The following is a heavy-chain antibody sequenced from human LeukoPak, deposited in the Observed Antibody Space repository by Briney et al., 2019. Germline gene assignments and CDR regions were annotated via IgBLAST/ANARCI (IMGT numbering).Heavy chain of an antibody. Sequence: SQTLSLTCAVSGGSISSGGYSWSWLRQPPGKGLELIGYIYHSGSTYYNPSLKSRVTISVDRSKNQFSLKLSSVTAADTAVYYCARDRIVDIVATRYYYGMDVWGKGTTVTVSS. D-gene: IGHD5-12*01. J-gene: IGHJ6*04. CDR2: IYHSGST. CDR3: ARDRIVDIVATRYYYGMDV. V-gene: IGHV4-30-2*01. CDR1: GGSISSGGYS.